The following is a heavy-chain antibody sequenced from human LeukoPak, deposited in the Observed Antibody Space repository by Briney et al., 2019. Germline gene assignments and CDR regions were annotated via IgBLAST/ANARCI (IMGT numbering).Heavy chain of an antibody. V-gene: IGHV4-59*02. J-gene: IGHJ3*02. CDR3: ARDYDDAFDI. CDR2: TYYTET. Sequence: SETLSLTCTVSGGSVSNYYWSWIRQSPGKGLEWIGYTYYTETSYNPSLKSRVTISADTSKNQFSLKLYSVTAADTAVYYCARDYDDAFDIWGQGTMVTVSS. CDR1: GGSVSNYY. D-gene: IGHD5-12*01.